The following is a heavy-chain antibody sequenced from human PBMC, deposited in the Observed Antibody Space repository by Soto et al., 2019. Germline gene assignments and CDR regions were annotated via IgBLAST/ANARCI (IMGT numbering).Heavy chain of an antibody. CDR2: ISSSSSYI. Sequence: GGSLRLSCAASGFTFSSYSMNWVRQAPGKGLEWVSSISSSSSYIYYADSVKGRFTISRDNAKNSLYLQMNSLRAEDTAVYYCARDLYCSSTSCYTRCFDYWGQETLVTVSS. CDR1: GFTFSSYS. CDR3: ARDLYCSSTSCYTRCFDY. D-gene: IGHD2-2*02. V-gene: IGHV3-21*01. J-gene: IGHJ4*02.